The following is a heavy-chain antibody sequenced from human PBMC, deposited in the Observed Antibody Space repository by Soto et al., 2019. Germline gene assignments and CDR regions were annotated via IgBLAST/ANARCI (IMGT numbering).Heavy chain of an antibody. V-gene: IGHV3-7*01. D-gene: IGHD1-26*01. J-gene: IGHJ4*02. Sequence: EVHLVESGGGLVQTGGSQRLSCAIFESTVSRDWMNWVRQAPGKGLEWVAHINQDGSEKYYVDSVKGRFTISRDNAKKALYLQMNSLRPADTAMYYCSGWVGDAFWGQGTLVTVSS. CDR3: SGWVGDAF. CDR1: ESTVSRDW. CDR2: INQDGSEK.